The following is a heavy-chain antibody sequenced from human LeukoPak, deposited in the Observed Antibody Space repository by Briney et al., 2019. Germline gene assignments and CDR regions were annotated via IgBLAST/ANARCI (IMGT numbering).Heavy chain of an antibody. CDR1: GGSISSGSYQ. CDR2: IHYSGTT. D-gene: IGHD2-15*01. V-gene: IGHV4-39*01. J-gene: IGHJ6*02. CDR3: ARLPGHCSGGSCYGYYGMDV. Sequence: SETLSLTCTVSGGSISSGSYQWGWLRQPPGKGLEWIGSIHYSGTTHYKPSLKSRVTTSVDTSKNQFSLKLTSVIAADTAVYYCARLPGHCSGGSCYGYYGMDVWGQGTTVTVSS.